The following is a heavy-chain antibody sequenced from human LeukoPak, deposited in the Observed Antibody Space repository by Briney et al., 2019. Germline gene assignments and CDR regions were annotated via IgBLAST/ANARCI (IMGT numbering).Heavy chain of an antibody. J-gene: IGHJ4*02. D-gene: IGHD5-18*01. Sequence: GGSLRLSCAASGFTLSSYAMSWVRQAPGKGLEWVSAISAGGTSTYYADSVKGRFTISSDNSKNTLYLQMNSLRAEDTDVNCCANLRSNSLPLWGQGTLVTVSS. CDR3: ANLRSNSLPL. CDR2: ISAGGTST. V-gene: IGHV3-23*01. CDR1: GFTLSSYA.